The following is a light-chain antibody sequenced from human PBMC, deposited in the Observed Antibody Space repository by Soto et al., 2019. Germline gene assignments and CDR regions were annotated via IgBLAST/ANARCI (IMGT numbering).Light chain of an antibody. Sequence: VLTQSPDTLSLSPGERATLSCRASERISSNFLAWYQQRPGQAHRLLIYGASTSASGIPDWFSGSGAGTDFALTISRMEPEDCAVFCCQQYGTSPFTFGPGPTVEIK. J-gene: IGKJ3*01. V-gene: IGKV3-20*01. CDR2: GAS. CDR1: ERISSNF. CDR3: QQYGTSPFT.